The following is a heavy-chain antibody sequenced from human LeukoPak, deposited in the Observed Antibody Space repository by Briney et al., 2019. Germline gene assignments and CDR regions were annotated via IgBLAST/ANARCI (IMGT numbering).Heavy chain of an antibody. V-gene: IGHV3-23*01. D-gene: IGHD4-23*01. CDR1: GFTFSTCA. J-gene: IGHJ4*02. CDR3: ASHPRSGGNFDY. CDR2: ISVSGTGT. Sequence: PGGSLRLSCAASGFTFSTCAMSWVRKAPGKGLEWVSAISVSGTGTYYADSVKGRFTISRDNSKNTLYLEMKNLRAEDTAVYYCASHPRSGGNFDYWGQGTLVTVSS.